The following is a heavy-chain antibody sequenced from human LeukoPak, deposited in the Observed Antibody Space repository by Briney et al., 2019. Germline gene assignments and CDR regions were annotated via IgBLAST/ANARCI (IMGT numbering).Heavy chain of an antibody. V-gene: IGHV4-4*07. CDR1: GDSISSYY. CDR2: IYASGYT. D-gene: IGHD3-10*01. Sequence: KPSETLSLTCTVSGDSISSYYWNWIRQPAGKGLEWIGRIYASGYTEYNPSLQTRVTMSVDTSKNEFSLKVDTVTAADTAVYFCARNYIVTGTYFVSWSEGMLVTVSS. J-gene: IGHJ4*02. CDR3: ARNYIVTGTYFVS.